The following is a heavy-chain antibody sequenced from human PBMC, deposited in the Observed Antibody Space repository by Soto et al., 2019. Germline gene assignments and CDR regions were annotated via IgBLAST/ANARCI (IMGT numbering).Heavy chain of an antibody. CDR1: GGSISSSSYY. J-gene: IGHJ5*02. V-gene: IGHV4-39*01. D-gene: IGHD3-3*01. CDR2: IYYSGST. Sequence: PSETLSLTCTFSGGSISSSSYYLGWIRQPPGKGLEWIGSIYYSGSTYYNPSLKSRVTISVDTSKNQFSLKLSSVTAADTAVYYCARYYDFWSGPHDYNWFDPWGQGTLVTVSS. CDR3: ARYYDFWSGPHDYNWFDP.